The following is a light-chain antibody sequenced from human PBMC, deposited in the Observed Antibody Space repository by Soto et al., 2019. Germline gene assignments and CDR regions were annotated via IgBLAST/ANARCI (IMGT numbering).Light chain of an antibody. Sequence: QTVVTQEPSFSVSPGRTVTLTCGLSSGSVSTNFYPSWYQQTPGQAPRTLIYRTNTRSSGVPDRFSGSILGNKAALTITGAQADDESDYYCALYVGNGIWVFGGGTKLTV. CDR2: RTN. CDR3: ALYVGNGIWV. J-gene: IGLJ3*02. V-gene: IGLV8-61*01. CDR1: SGSVSTNFY.